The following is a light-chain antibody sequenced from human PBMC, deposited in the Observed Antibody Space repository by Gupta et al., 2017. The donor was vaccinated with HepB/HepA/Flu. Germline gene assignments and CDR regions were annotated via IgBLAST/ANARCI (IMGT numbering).Light chain of an antibody. CDR2: ESS. V-gene: IGKV1-5*03. J-gene: IGKJ4*01. CDR3: QQEHLFPLT. Sequence: DIQMTQSPATLSASVGDRVTISCQASQNIHTYLAWYQQKPGKAPNLLISESSSLESGGPPRFSVSGSGTEFTLTIDTLQPEDFATYYCQQEHLFPLTFGGGTKVDI. CDR1: QNIHTY.